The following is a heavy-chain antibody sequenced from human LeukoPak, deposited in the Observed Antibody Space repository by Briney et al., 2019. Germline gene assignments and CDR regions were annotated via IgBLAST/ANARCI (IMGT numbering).Heavy chain of an antibody. CDR1: EHTLTGYY. J-gene: IGHJ4*02. CDR2: INPHGGGT. CDR3: ASTFGSSGSYDFDY. V-gene: IGHV1-2*02. D-gene: IGHD3-10*01. Sequence: ASVKVSCKASEHTLTGYYLHWVRQAPGRGLEWVGWINPHGGGTDYAQTFQDRVTLTRDTSITTAYMELSRLRSDDTAVYYCASTFGSSGSYDFDYWGQGTPVTVSS.